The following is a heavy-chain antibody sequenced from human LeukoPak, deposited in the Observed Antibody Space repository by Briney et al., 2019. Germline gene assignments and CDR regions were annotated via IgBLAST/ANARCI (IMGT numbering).Heavy chain of an antibody. CDR1: GFTFSSYA. CDR2: ISSNGGST. D-gene: IGHD4-17*01. V-gene: IGHV3-64*01. Sequence: PGGSLRLSCAASGFTFSSYAMPWVRQAPVKVLEYVSAISSNGGSTYYANSVKGRFTISRDNSKNTLYLQMGSLRAEDMAVYYCARDSAYGDSDVYWGQGTLVTVSS. J-gene: IGHJ4*02. CDR3: ARDSAYGDSDVY.